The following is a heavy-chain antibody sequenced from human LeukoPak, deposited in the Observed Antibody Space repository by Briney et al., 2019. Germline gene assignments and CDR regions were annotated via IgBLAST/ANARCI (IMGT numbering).Heavy chain of an antibody. D-gene: IGHD4-17*01. Sequence: SQTLSLTCTVSGGSISSGSYYWSWIRQPAGKGLEWIGRIYTSGSTNYNPSLKSRVTISVDTSKNQFSLKLSSVTAADTAVYYCARDQFNYGEDWFDPWGQGTLVTVSS. CDR1: GGSISSGSYY. CDR3: ARDQFNYGEDWFDP. CDR2: IYTSGST. J-gene: IGHJ5*02. V-gene: IGHV4-61*02.